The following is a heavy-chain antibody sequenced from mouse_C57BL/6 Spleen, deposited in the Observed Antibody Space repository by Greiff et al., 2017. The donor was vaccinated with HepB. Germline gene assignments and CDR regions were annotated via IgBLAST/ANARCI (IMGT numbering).Heavy chain of an antibody. CDR1: GFTFSSYA. D-gene: IGHD1-1*01. Sequence: DVQLVESGGGLVKPGGSLKLSCAASGFTFSSYAMSWVRQTPEKRLEWVATISDGGSYTYYPDNVKGRFTISRDNAKNNLYLQMSHLKSEDTAMYYCARDDSSYIFDYWGQGTTLTVSS. J-gene: IGHJ2*01. V-gene: IGHV5-4*01. CDR2: ISDGGSYT. CDR3: ARDDSSYIFDY.